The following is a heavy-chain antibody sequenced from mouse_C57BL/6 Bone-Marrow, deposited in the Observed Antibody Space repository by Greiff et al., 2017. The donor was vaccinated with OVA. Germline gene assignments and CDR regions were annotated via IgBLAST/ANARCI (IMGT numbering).Heavy chain of an antibody. CDR1: GYTFTDYY. CDR3: ARDYGSSYWYFDV. V-gene: IGHV1-84*01. CDR2: IYPGSGNT. Sequence: QVQLQQSGPELVKPGASVKISCTASGYTFTDYYINWVKQRPGQGLEWIGWIYPGSGNTKYNEKFKGKATLTVGTSSSTAYVQLSRLTSEDSAVYVCARDYGSSYWYFDVWGTGTTVTVSS. D-gene: IGHD1-1*01. J-gene: IGHJ1*03.